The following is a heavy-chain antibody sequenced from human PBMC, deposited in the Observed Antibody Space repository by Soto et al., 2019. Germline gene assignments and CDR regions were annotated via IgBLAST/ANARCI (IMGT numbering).Heavy chain of an antibody. D-gene: IGHD3-10*01. V-gene: IGHV1-18*04. J-gene: IGHJ6*04. CDR1: GYTFTSYG. CDR3: ARGRHYGSGRYPNPSGMDV. CDR2: ISAYNGNT. Sequence: ASVKVSCKASGYTFTSYGISWERQAPGQGLEWMGWISAYNGNTNYAQKLQGRVTMTTDTSTSTAYMELRSLRSDDTGVYYCARGRHYGSGRYPNPSGMDVCGGVTTFTGSS.